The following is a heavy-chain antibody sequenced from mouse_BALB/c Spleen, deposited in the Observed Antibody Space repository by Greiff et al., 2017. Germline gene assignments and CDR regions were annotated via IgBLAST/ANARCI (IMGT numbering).Heavy chain of an antibody. Sequence: QVQLKESGAELVKPGASVKLSCKASGYTFTSYYMYWVKQRPGQGLEWIGEINPSNGGTNFNEKFKSKATLTVDKSSSTAYMQLSSLTSEDSAVYYCTRSFYAMDYWGQGTSVTVSS. CDR2: INPSNGGT. CDR1: GYTFTSYY. V-gene: IGHV1S81*02. CDR3: TRSFYAMDY. J-gene: IGHJ4*01.